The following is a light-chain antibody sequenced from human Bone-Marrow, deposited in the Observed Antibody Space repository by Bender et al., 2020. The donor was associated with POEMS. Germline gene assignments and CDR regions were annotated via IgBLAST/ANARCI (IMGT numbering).Light chain of an antibody. CDR2: GVN. J-gene: IGLJ3*02. CDR1: ISDLGAYAY. CDR3: SSYLPTTSTRV. Sequence: QSALTQPASVSGSPGQSITISCSGAISDLGAYAYVSWYQHHPGKAPKLIISGVNDRPSGVSDRFSGATSGDTASLTISGLQPEDEADYYCSSYLPTTSTRVFGGGTKLTVL. V-gene: IGLV2-14*03.